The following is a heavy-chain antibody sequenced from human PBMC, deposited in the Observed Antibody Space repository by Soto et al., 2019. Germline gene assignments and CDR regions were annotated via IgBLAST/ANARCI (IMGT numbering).Heavy chain of an antibody. CDR3: AKYRGVGAIRNWFDP. V-gene: IGHV3-30*18. D-gene: IGHD1-26*01. CDR2: ISYDGGNK. J-gene: IGHJ5*02. Sequence: QVQLVESGGGVVQPGRSLRLSCAASGFTFSSYGMHWVRQAPGKGLEWVAVISYDGGNKYYADSVKGRFTISRDNSKNTLYLQMNSLRAEDTAVYYCAKYRGVGAIRNWFDPWGQGTLVTVSS. CDR1: GFTFSSYG.